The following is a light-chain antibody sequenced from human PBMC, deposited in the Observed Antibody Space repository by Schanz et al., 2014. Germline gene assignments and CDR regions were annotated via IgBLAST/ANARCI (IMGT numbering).Light chain of an antibody. J-gene: IGKJ3*01. CDR1: QSIGSS. CDR2: GAS. CDR3: QQYSNWPFT. Sequence: EIVMTQSPATLSESPGERATLSCRASQSIGSSLAWYQQKPGQAPRLLIYGASARATGVPARFSGSGSGTEFTLTISSLQSEDFAVYCCQQYSNWPFTFGPGTKVDIK. V-gene: IGKV3-15*01.